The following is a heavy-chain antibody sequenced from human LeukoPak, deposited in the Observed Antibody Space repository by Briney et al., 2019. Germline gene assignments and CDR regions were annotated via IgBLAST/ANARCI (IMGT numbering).Heavy chain of an antibody. Sequence: PSETLSLTCTVSGGSISSSSYHWGWIRQPPEKGLEWIGSIYYSGSTYYNPSLKSRVTISVDTSKNQLSLKLSSVTAADTAVYYCARPLVRDYYFDYWGQGTLVTVSS. J-gene: IGHJ4*02. CDR2: IYYSGST. V-gene: IGHV4-39*01. D-gene: IGHD4/OR15-4a*01. CDR3: ARPLVRDYYFDY. CDR1: GGSISSSSYH.